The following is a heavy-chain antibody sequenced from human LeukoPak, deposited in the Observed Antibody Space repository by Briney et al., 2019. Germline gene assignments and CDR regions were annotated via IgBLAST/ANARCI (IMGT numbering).Heavy chain of an antibody. V-gene: IGHV4-38-2*02. Sequence: SETLSLTCTVSGGSISSGYYWGWIRQPPGKGLEWIGSIYHSGSTYYNPSLKSRVTISVDTSKNQFSLKLSSVTAADTAVYYCARDHDYYDSSGYFNYWGQGTLVTVSS. J-gene: IGHJ4*02. D-gene: IGHD3-22*01. CDR1: GGSISSGYY. CDR3: ARDHDYYDSSGYFNY. CDR2: IYHSGST.